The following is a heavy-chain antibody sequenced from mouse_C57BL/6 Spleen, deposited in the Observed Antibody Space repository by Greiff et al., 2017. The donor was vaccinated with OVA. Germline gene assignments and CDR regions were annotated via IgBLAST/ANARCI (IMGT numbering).Heavy chain of an antibody. CDR1: GYSFTDYN. J-gene: IGHJ1*03. D-gene: IGHD1-1*01. Sequence: VHVKQSGPELVKPGASVKISCKASGYSFTDYNMNWVKQSNGKSLEWIGVINPNYGTTSYNQKFKGKATLTVDQSSSTAYMQLNSLTSEDSAVYYCARGGGSGGYFDVWGTGTTVTVSS. V-gene: IGHV1-39*01. CDR2: INPNYGTT. CDR3: ARGGGSGGYFDV.